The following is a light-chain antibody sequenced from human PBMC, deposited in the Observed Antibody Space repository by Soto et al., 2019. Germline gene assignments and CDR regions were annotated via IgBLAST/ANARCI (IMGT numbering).Light chain of an antibody. V-gene: IGLV1-47*01. Sequence: QAVVTQPPSASGTPGQRVTISCSGSSSNNGSNYVYWYQQRPGTAPKLLIYRNNQRRSGVPDRFSGSKSGTSASLAISGLRSDGEADYYCAAWDDSLSGVVFGGGTKLTVL. CDR1: SSNNGSNY. CDR2: RNN. CDR3: AAWDDSLSGVV. J-gene: IGLJ2*01.